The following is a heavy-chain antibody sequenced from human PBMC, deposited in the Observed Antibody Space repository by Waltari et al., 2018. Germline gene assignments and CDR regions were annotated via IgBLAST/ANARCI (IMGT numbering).Heavy chain of an antibody. Sequence: QVHLVQSGAEVKKPGASLKVSCNVSGYTLTELSLPLVRHAPSKGPEWMGGFDPEDGETIYAQKFQGRVTMTEDTSTDTAYMELSSLRSEDTAVYYCATDLPREWLVPSVAFDIWGQGTMVTVSS. V-gene: IGHV1-24*01. CDR3: ATDLPREWLVPSVAFDI. D-gene: IGHD6-19*01. J-gene: IGHJ3*02. CDR1: GYTLTELS. CDR2: FDPEDGET.